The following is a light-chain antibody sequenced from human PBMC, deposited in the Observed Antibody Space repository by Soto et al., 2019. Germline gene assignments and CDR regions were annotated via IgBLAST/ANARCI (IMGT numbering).Light chain of an antibody. CDR1: QSISSN. CDR2: GAS. J-gene: IGKJ4*01. CDR3: QQYNNWPLT. Sequence: EIVLTQSPGTLSLSPVERATLSCRASQSISSNYLAWYQQKPGQAPRLLMYGASTRATGVPARFSGSGSGTEFTLTISSLQSEDFAVYYCQQYNNWPLTFGGG. V-gene: IGKV3-15*01.